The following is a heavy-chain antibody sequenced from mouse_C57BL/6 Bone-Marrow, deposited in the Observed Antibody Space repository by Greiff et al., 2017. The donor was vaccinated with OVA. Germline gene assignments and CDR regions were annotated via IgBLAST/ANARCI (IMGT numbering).Heavy chain of an antibody. CDR2: INSDGGST. CDR3: ARLTVVGYFDV. J-gene: IGHJ1*03. Sequence: EVKLVESGGGLVQPGESLKLSCESTEYAFPTHDMSWVRQTPEKRLEWVAAINSDGGSTYYPDTMKRRFIISRDNTKKTLYLHMSSLRSEDTSVNYLARLTVVGYFDVWGTGTTVTVSS. CDR1: EYAFPTHD. V-gene: IGHV5-2*01. D-gene: IGHD1-1*01.